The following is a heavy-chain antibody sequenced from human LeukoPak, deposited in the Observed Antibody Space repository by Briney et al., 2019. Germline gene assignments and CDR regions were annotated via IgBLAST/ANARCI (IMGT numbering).Heavy chain of an antibody. D-gene: IGHD2-2*01. J-gene: IGHJ4*02. CDR3: AGERGLGYCSSTSCYEVDY. CDR1: GYTFTSYS. V-gene: IGHV1-18*01. CDR2: ISVYNGNT. Sequence: ASVKVSCKASGYTFTSYSISWVRQAPGQGLEWMGWISVYNGNTNYAQKLQGRVTMTTDTSTSTAYMELRSLRSDDTAVYYCAGERGLGYCSSTSCYEVDYWGQGTLVTVSS.